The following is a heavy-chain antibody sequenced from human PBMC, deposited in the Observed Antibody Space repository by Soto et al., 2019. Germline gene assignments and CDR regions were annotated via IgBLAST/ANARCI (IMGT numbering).Heavy chain of an antibody. J-gene: IGHJ6*02. Sequence: QVQLVQSGAEVKKPGSSVKVSCKASGGTFSSYTISWVRQAPGQGREWMGRIIPILGIANYAQKFQGRVTITADKSTSTAYMELSRLRSEDTAVYYCARSLKRDTGYGMDVWGQGTTVTVSS. CDR3: ARSLKRDTGYGMDV. V-gene: IGHV1-69*02. CDR2: IIPILGIA. CDR1: GGTFSSYT. D-gene: IGHD5-18*01.